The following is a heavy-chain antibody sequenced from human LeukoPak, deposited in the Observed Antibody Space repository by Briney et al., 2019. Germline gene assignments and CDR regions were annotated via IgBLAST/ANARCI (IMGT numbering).Heavy chain of an antibody. Sequence: GEPLKISCKGSGYSFTSYWIGWVRQTPGKGLEWMGIIYPGDSDTRYSPSFRGQVTISADKSISTAYLQWSSLKASDTAMYYCARLADTAMDYFDYWGQGTLVTVSS. CDR3: ARLADTAMDYFDY. J-gene: IGHJ4*02. CDR1: GYSFTSYW. CDR2: IYPGDSDT. D-gene: IGHD5-18*01. V-gene: IGHV5-51*01.